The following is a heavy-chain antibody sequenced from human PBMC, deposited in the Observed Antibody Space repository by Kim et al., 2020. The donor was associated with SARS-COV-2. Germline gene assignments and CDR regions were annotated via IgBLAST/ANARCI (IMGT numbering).Heavy chain of an antibody. CDR2: IYYSGST. V-gene: IGHV4-39*07. D-gene: IGHD3-16*01. Sequence: SETLSLTCTVSGGSISSSSYYWGWIRQPPGKGLEWIGSIYYSGSTYYNPSLKSRVTISVDTSKNQFSLKLSSVTAADTAVYYCARDMRGNFDYWGQGTLVTVSS. CDR1: GGSISSSSYY. CDR3: ARDMRGNFDY. J-gene: IGHJ4*02.